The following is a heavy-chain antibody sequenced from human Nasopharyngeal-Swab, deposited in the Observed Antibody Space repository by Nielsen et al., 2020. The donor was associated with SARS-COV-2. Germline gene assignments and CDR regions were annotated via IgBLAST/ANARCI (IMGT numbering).Heavy chain of an antibody. D-gene: IGHD2-8*01. CDR3: LPNIVLMVYAIDY. CDR2: ISISSSYI. Sequence: GGSLRLSFAASGFTFSSYSMNWVRQAPGKGLEWVSSISISSSYIYYADSGKGRFTISRDNAKNSLYLQMNSLRAEDTAVYYCLPNIVLMVYAIDYWGQGTLVTVSS. CDR1: GFTFSSYS. J-gene: IGHJ4*02. V-gene: IGHV3-21*01.